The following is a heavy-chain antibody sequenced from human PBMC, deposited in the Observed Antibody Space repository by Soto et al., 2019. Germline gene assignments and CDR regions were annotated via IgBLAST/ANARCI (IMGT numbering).Heavy chain of an antibody. D-gene: IGHD4-17*01. CDR2: INHSGST. V-gene: IGHV4-34*01. J-gene: IGHJ4*02. CDR1: GGSFSGYY. Sequence: QVRLQQWGAGLLKPSETLSLTCAVYGGSFSGYYWSWIRQPPGKGLEWIGEINHSGSTNYNPSLKSRVTISVDTSKNQFSLKLSSVTAADTAVYYCASKDYGDSNFDYWGQGTLVTVSS. CDR3: ASKDYGDSNFDY.